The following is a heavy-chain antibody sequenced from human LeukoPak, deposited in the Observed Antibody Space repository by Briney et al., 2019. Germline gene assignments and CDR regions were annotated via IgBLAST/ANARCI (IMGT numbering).Heavy chain of an antibody. D-gene: IGHD3-10*01. Sequence: ASVKVSCKASGYTFTSYGISWVRQAPGQGLEWMGWISAYNGNTNYAQKLQGRVTMTTDTSTSTAYMELRSLRSDDTAVYYCARDDELLWSGEKAWFDPWGQGTLVTASS. CDR2: ISAYNGNT. J-gene: IGHJ5*02. CDR3: ARDDELLWSGEKAWFDP. V-gene: IGHV1-18*01. CDR1: GYTFTSYG.